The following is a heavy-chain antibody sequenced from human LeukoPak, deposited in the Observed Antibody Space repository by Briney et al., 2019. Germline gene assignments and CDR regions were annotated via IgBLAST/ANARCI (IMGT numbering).Heavy chain of an antibody. J-gene: IGHJ3*02. V-gene: IGHV2-5*02. Sequence: SGPTLVNPTQTLTLTCTFSGFSLSTSGVGVGWIRQPPGKALEWLALIFWDDDKRYSPSLKSRLTIMKDTSRNQVVLTLTNMDPVDTATYYCARARAFTIDGPAPSCETFDIRGRGTLVTVSS. CDR2: IFWDDDK. D-gene: IGHD1-26*01. CDR3: ARARAFTIDGPAPSCETFDI. CDR1: GFSLSTSGVG.